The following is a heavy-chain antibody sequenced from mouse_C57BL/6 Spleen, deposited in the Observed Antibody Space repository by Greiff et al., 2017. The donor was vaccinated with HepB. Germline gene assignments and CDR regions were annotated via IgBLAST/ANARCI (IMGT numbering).Heavy chain of an antibody. V-gene: IGHV1-78*01. CDR3: ARGRGRLDYYYSMDY. J-gene: IGHJ4*01. D-gene: IGHD1-1*01. Sequence: QVQLQQSDAELVKPGASVKISCKVSGYTFTDHTIHWMKQRPEQGLEWIGYIYPRDGSTKYNEKFKGKAKLTADKSSSTAYMQLSILSSEDSAVYFCARGRGRLDYYYSMDYWGQGSSVTVSS. CDR2: IYPRDGST. CDR1: GYTFTDHT.